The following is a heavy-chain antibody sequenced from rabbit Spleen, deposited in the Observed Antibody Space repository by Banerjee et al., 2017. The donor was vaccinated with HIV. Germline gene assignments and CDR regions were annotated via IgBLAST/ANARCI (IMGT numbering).Heavy chain of an antibody. CDR1: GFDFNSNA. Sequence: QEQLEESGGGLVQPEGSLTLTCKASGFDFNSNAMCWVRQAPGKGPEWIGCINSGSSGSTYYASWAKGRFTISKTSSTTVTLQMTSLTVADTASYFCARDRIGSGWGEDLWGPGTLVTVS. D-gene: IGHD4-1*01. CDR2: INSGSSGST. J-gene: IGHJ4*01. V-gene: IGHV1S45*01. CDR3: ARDRIGSGWGEDL.